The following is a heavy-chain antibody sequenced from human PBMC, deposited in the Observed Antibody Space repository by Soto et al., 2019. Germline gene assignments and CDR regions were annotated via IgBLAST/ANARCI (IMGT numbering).Heavy chain of an antibody. V-gene: IGHV1-69*01. CDR1: GGSFGSSA. J-gene: IGHJ3*01. Sequence: QVQLVQSGADVKKPGSSVKVSCKTSGGSFGSSAISWVRQAPAQGLAWMGEIIPVFDKANYAQNFQGRLTIIADELTGTVFMELSSLRSEDTAVYFCARLRRDWGDAFDLWGLGTFVTVSS. CDR2: IIPVFDKA. CDR3: ARLRRDWGDAFDL. D-gene: IGHD3-16*01.